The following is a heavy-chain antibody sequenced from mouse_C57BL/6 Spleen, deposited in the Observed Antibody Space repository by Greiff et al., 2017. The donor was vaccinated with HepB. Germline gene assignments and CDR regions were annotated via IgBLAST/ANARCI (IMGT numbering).Heavy chain of an antibody. D-gene: IGHD2-3*01. CDR2: ISYDGSN. V-gene: IGHV3-6*01. CDR1: GYSITSGYY. CDR3: ARDDGLDWFAY. Sequence: EVKLQESGPGLVKPSPSLSLTCSVTGYSITSGYYWNLIRQFPGNKLEWMGYISYDGSNNYNPSLKNRITITRDTSKNQFCLKLNPVTTEDTATYYCARDDGLDWFAYWGQGTLVTVSA. J-gene: IGHJ3*01.